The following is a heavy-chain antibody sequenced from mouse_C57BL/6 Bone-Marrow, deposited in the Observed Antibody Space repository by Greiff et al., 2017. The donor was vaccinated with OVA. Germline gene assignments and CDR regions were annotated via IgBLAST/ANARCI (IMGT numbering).Heavy chain of an antibody. J-gene: IGHJ3*01. CDR3: AREGLYYDYPWFAY. Sequence: QVQLKQPGTELVKPGASVKLSCKASGYTFTSYWMHWVKQRPGQGLEWIGNINPSNGGTNYNEKFKSKATLTVDKSSSTAYMQLSSLTSEDSAVYYCAREGLYYDYPWFAYWGQGTLVTVSA. CDR1: GYTFTSYW. D-gene: IGHD2-4*01. CDR2: INPSNGGT. V-gene: IGHV1-53*01.